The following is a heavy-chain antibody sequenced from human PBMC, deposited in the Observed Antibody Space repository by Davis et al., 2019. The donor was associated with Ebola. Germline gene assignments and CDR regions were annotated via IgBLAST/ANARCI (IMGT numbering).Heavy chain of an antibody. J-gene: IGHJ6*02. CDR3: ARRGQVSSHYYYYGLDV. V-gene: IGHV4-59*08. D-gene: IGHD2-8*01. Sequence: MPSETLSLTCSVSGGSIDYDYWSWIRQSPGKGLEWIGHIYGSGSTNYNPSLKSRVSLSIDTSKNQFSLRLNSVTAADTAVYYCARRGQVSSHYYYYGLDVWGQGTTVTVSS. CDR1: GGSIDYDY. CDR2: IYGSGST.